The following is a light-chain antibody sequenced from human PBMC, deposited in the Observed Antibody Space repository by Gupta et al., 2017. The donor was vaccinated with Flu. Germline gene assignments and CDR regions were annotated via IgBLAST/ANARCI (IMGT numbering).Light chain of an antibody. CDR1: SNIGTNT. Sequence: SNIGTNTANWYQQVPGTSPKLLIYGSNQRPSGVPDRLAGSKSGTSASLAISGLQSEDEADYYCAAWDDSLNGHYVFGTGTKVTVL. CDR3: AAWDDSLNGHYV. V-gene: IGLV1-44*01. CDR2: GSN. J-gene: IGLJ1*01.